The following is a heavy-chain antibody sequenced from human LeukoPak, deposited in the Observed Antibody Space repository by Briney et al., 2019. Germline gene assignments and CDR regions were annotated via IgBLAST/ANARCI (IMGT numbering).Heavy chain of an antibody. J-gene: IGHJ3*02. CDR2: IIPIFGTA. D-gene: IGHD3-22*01. CDR1: GGTFSSYA. CDR3: ASTYDSSGYATGGAFDI. Sequence: GASVKVSCKASGGTFSSYAISWVRQAPGQGLEWMGGIIPIFGTANYAQKFQGRVTITADKSKSTAYMELSSLRSEDTAVYYCASTYDSSGYATGGAFDIWGQGTMVTVSS. V-gene: IGHV1-69*06.